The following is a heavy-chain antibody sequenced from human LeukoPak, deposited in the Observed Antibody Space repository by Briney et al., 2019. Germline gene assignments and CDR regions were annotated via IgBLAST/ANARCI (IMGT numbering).Heavy chain of an antibody. CDR3: ARRGDGGRAFEI. D-gene: IGHD2-21*02. J-gene: IGHJ3*02. CDR1: GFTVSSKY. Sequence: GGSLRLSCAVSGFTVSSKYMSWVRPAPGEGLGGVSVIYSAGPTYSADSVKGRVTISRDNSENTVYLQMNSLRVEDTAMYYCARRGDGGRAFEICGEGTMVTVSS. CDR2: IYSAGPT. V-gene: IGHV3-66*01.